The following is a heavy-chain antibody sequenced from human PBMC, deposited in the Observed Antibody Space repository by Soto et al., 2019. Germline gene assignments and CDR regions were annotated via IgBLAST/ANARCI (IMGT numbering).Heavy chain of an antibody. D-gene: IGHD1-26*01. CDR3: ARGTLSIGSYSRWFDP. Sequence: PSETLSLTCTVSGGSISTYHWSWIRQPPGKGLEWIGYIYYSGSANYNPSLMSRITISVDTSKNQFSLKLSSVTAADTAVYYCARGTLSIGSYSRWFDPWGQGTLVTVSS. J-gene: IGHJ5*02. CDR2: IYYSGSA. V-gene: IGHV4-59*01. CDR1: GGSISTYH.